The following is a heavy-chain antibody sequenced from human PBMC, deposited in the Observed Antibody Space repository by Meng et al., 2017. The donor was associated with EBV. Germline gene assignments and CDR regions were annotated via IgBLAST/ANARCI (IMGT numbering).Heavy chain of an antibody. CDR2: INTNTGNP. J-gene: IGHJ4*02. D-gene: IGHD3-9*01. CDR1: GYTLTSYA. V-gene: IGHV7-4-1*02. Sequence: QGPVGASGCYVKKAGGPGKVFVQAFGYTLTSYAMNWVRQAPGQGLEWMGWINTNTGNPTYAQGFTGRFVFSLDTSVSTAYLQISSLKAEDTAVYYCARDILYVWGQGTLVTVSS. CDR3: ARDILYV.